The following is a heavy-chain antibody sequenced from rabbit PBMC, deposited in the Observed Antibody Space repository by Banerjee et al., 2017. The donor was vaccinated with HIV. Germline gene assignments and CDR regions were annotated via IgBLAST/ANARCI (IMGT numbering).Heavy chain of an antibody. Sequence: QSLEESGGGLVQPEGSLTLTCTASGFSFSSNYYMWWVRQAPGKGLEWIAGIYTRSGNTYYASWAKGRFTISKTSSTTVTLQMTSLTAADTATYFCASTIYAGDGFADGFDLWGPGTLVTVS. J-gene: IGHJ4*01. V-gene: IGHV1S40*01. CDR3: ASTIYAGDGFADGFDL. CDR2: IYTRSGNT. CDR1: GFSFSSNYY. D-gene: IGHD4-2*01.